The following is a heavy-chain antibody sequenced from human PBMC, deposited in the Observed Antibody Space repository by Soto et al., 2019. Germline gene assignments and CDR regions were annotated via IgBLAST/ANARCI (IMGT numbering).Heavy chain of an antibody. V-gene: IGHV1-18*01. Sequence: GASVKVSCKASGYTFTSYGISWVRQAHGQGLEWMGWISAYNGNTNYAQKLQGRVTMTTDTSTSTAYMELRSLRSDDTAVYYCARGKDTAMVLGAGFDYWGQGTLVTVSS. CDR3: ARGKDTAMVLGAGFDY. CDR1: GYTFTSYG. D-gene: IGHD5-18*01. J-gene: IGHJ4*02. CDR2: ISAYNGNT.